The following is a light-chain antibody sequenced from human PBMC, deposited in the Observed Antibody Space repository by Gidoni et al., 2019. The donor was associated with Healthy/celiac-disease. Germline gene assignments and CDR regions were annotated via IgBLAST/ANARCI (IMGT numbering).Light chain of an antibody. CDR3: QQRSTLGIT. J-gene: IGKJ2*01. V-gene: IGKV3-11*01. CDR1: QSISNY. Sequence: EIVLTLSPATLSLSPGDRATLSCRASQSISNYLAWYQRRPGQAPRLLIYDASNRATGIPARFSGSGSGTDFTLTISSVEPEDLADYYCQQRSTLGITFXEXTKLETK. CDR2: DAS.